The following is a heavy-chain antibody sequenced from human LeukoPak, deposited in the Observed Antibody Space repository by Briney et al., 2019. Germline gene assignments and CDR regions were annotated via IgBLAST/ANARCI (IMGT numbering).Heavy chain of an antibody. CDR2: ISSSSSYI. CDR3: ARGAERYCSSTSCYTDY. D-gene: IGHD2-2*02. Sequence: PGGSLRLSCAASGFTFSSYAMSWVRQAPGKGLEWVSSISSSSSYIYYADSVKGRFTISRDNAKNSLYLQMNSLRAEDTAVYYCARGAERYCSSTSCYTDYWGQGTLVTVSS. CDR1: GFTFSSYA. J-gene: IGHJ4*02. V-gene: IGHV3-21*01.